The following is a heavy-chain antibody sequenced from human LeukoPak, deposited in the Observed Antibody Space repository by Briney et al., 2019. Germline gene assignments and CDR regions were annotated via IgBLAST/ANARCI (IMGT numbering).Heavy chain of an antibody. CDR1: GGTFSSYA. Sequence: GASVKVSCKASGGTFSSYAISWVRQAPGQGLEWMGGIILIFGTANYAQKFQGRVTITADESTSTAYMELSSLRSEDTAVYYCARYDSSGYCYCYYGMDVWGQGTTVTVSS. D-gene: IGHD3-22*01. CDR2: IILIFGTA. J-gene: IGHJ6*02. CDR3: ARYDSSGYCYCYYGMDV. V-gene: IGHV1-69*01.